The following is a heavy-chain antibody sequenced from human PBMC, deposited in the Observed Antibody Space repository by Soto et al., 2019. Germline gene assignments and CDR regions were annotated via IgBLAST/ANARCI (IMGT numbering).Heavy chain of an antibody. CDR2: INPNTGGT. CDR1: GYTFTGYF. V-gene: IGHV1-2*02. J-gene: IGHJ5*02. D-gene: IGHD2-15*01. Sequence: QVQLVQSGAEVKKPGASVKVSCKASGYTFTGYFIHWVRDVPGQGLENLGWINPNTGGTDYAQKFQGRVTMTRDTSISKVFMDLRRLTSADTAVYYCARVASGAARDWFDPLGQGTLGTVS. CDR3: ARVASGAARDWFDP.